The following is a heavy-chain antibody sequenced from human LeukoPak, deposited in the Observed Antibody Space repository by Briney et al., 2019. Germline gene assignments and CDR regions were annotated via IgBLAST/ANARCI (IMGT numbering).Heavy chain of an antibody. CDR2: IFSGGST. D-gene: IGHD4-17*01. Sequence: PGGSLRLSCAASGFTVSSNYMSWVRQAPGKGVEWVSIIFSGGSTYYADSVKGRFTISRDNSKNTLYLQMNSLRAEDTAVYYCAREAVTRNYFDYWGQGTLVTVSS. V-gene: IGHV3-53*01. CDR1: GFTVSSNY. J-gene: IGHJ4*02. CDR3: AREAVTRNYFDY.